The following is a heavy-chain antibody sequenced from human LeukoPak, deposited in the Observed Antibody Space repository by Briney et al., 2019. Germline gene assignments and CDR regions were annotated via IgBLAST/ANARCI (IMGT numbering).Heavy chain of an antibody. V-gene: IGHV4-59*01. CDR1: GGSISSYY. D-gene: IGHD4-17*01. CDR3: ARGFDYGDTGSFDY. J-gene: IGHJ4*02. CDR2: IYYSGST. Sequence: SETLSLTCTVSGGSISSYYWSWIRQPPGKGLEWIGYIYYSGSTTYNPSLKSRVTISVDTSKNQFSLKLNSVTAADTAMYYCARGFDYGDTGSFDYWGQGTLVTVSS.